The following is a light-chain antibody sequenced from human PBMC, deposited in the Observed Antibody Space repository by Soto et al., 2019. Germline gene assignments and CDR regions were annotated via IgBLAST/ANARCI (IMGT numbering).Light chain of an antibody. CDR3: QQYGDSPWT. CDR1: RRVNTY. V-gene: IGKV3-11*01. J-gene: IGKJ1*01. Sequence: ETVLTQSPGTLSLSPGDRATLCCRASRRVNTYLAWYQQKSGQAPRLLIFDASNRAAGTPARFSGSGSGTDFTLTISSLEPEDFAVYYCQQYGDSPWTFGQGTKVDIK. CDR2: DAS.